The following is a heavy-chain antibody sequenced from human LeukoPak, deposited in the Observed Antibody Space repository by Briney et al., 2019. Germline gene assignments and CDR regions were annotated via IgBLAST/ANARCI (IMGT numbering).Heavy chain of an antibody. CDR3: AKAWDSLRYFDWLPEYYFDY. V-gene: IGHV3-30*18. D-gene: IGHD3-9*01. CDR2: ISYDGSNK. CDR1: GFTFSSYG. Sequence: PGGSLRLSCAASGFTFSSYGMHWARQAPGKGLEWVAVISYDGSNKYYADSVKGRFTISRDNSKNTLYLQMNSLRAEDTAVYYCAKAWDSLRYFDWLPEYYFDYWGQGTLVTVSS. J-gene: IGHJ4*02.